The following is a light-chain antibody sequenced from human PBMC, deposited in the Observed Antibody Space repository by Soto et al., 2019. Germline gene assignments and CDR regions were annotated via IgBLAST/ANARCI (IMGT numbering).Light chain of an antibody. Sequence: QSALTQPASVSGSPGQSITISCTGTRSDVGGYNYVSWYQHHPGKVPKLMIYEVTDRPSGVSNRFSGSKSGNTASLTISGLQAEDEAEYYCSSYTNINTRACVFGTGTKLTVL. V-gene: IGLV2-14*01. CDR2: EVT. CDR1: RSDVGGYNY. CDR3: SSYTNINTRACV. J-gene: IGLJ1*01.